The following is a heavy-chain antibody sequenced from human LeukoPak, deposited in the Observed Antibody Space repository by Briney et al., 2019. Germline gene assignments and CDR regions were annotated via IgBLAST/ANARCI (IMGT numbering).Heavy chain of an antibody. Sequence: GGSLRLSCAAPGFTMSHYGVSWVRQAPGKGLEWISGIRSAVETTHYADSVKGRFIISRDNSKNALSLQLNSLRPEDTALYYCAKHFCTGLDCSLFDSWGQGTLVTVSS. CDR1: GFTMSHYG. J-gene: IGHJ4*02. CDR3: AKHFCTGLDCSLFDS. V-gene: IGHV3-23*01. CDR2: IRSAVETT. D-gene: IGHD3/OR15-3a*01.